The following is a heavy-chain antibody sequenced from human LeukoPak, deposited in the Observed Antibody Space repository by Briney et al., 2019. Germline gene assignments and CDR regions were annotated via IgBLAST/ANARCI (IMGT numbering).Heavy chain of an antibody. CDR2: ISSSSSYI. Sequence: GGTLRLSCAASGFTFSSYSMNWVRQAPGKGLGWDSSISSSSSYIYYADSAKGRFTLSSNNAKNSLYLQMNSLRAKDTAVYYCARDQLPRAKPLDSWGQGAPVTVSS. D-gene: IGHD1-14*01. CDR3: ARDQLPRAKPLDS. J-gene: IGHJ4*02. CDR1: GFTFSSYS. V-gene: IGHV3-21*01.